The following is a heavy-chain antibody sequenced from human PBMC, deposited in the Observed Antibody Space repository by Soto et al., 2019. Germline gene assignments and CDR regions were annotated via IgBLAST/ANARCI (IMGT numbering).Heavy chain of an antibody. Sequence: ASVKVSCKASGYTFTGYYMHWVRQAPGQGLEWMGWINPNSGGTNYAQKFQGRVTMTRDTSISTAYMELSRLRSDDTAGYYCASGNVLLWFGDAFDIWGQGTLVTVTS. J-gene: IGHJ3*02. CDR1: GYTFTGYY. CDR2: INPNSGGT. V-gene: IGHV1-2*02. D-gene: IGHD3-10*01. CDR3: ASGNVLLWFGDAFDI.